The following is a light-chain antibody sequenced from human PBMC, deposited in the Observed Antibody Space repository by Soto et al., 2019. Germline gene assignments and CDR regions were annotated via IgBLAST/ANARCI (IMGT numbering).Light chain of an antibody. J-gene: IGKJ2*01. CDR1: QSINNY. Sequence: DIQMTQSPSSLSASLGDRVTITCRASQSINNYLNWYQQEEGKAPKLLIYAATSLQSGVPSRFSGSGSGTEFTLTISSLQPGDFATYYCQQSYNSPYTFGLGTKVAIK. CDR3: QQSYNSPYT. CDR2: AAT. V-gene: IGKV1-39*01.